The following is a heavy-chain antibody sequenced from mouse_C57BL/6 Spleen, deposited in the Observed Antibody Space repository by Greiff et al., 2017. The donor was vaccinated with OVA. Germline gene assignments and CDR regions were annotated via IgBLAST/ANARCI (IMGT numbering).Heavy chain of an antibody. J-gene: IGHJ2*01. CDR1: GYTSTSYW. CDR3: ARRYDYDDFDY. Sequence: QVQLQQPGAELVKPGASVKLSCKASGYTSTSYWMHWVKQRPGQGLEWIGMIHPNSGSTNYNEKFKSKATLTVDKSSSTAYMQLSSLTSEDSAVYYCARRYDYDDFDYWGQGTTLTVSS. D-gene: IGHD2-4*01. CDR2: IHPNSGST. V-gene: IGHV1-64*01.